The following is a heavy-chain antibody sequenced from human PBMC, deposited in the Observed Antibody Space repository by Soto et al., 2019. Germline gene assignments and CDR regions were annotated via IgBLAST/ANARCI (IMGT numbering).Heavy chain of an antibody. V-gene: IGHV1-2*04. D-gene: IGHD1-26*01. CDR1: GYTFTGYY. CDR2: INPNSGGT. CDR3: ARDLCPVGAKVGMCWFDP. Sequence: ASVKVSCKASGYTFTGYYMHWVRQAPGQGLEWMGWINPNSGGTNYAQKFQGWVTMTRDTSISTAYMELSRLRSDDTAVYYCARDLCPVGAKVGMCWFDPWGQGTLVTVSS. J-gene: IGHJ5*02.